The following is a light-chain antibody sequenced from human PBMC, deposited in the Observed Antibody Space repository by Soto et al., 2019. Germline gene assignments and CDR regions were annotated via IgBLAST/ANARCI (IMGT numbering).Light chain of an antibody. Sequence: EMVLTQSPATLSLSPGERATLSCTASQSVSSYLAWYQQKPGQAPXLLIYDASNRATGIPARFSGSGSGTDFTLTISSLEPEDFAVYYCQQRSNWPPWTFGQGTQVEIK. J-gene: IGKJ1*01. CDR3: QQRSNWPPWT. CDR1: QSVSSY. V-gene: IGKV3-11*01. CDR2: DAS.